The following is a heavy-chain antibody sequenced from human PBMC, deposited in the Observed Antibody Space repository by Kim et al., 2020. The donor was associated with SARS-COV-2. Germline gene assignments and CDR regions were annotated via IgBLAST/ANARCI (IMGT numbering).Heavy chain of an antibody. CDR3: AKGRDISFNYYLDV. D-gene: IGHD2-15*01. J-gene: IGHJ6*03. V-gene: IGHV1-69*04. CDR1: GCSFGNHA. CDR2: LLPLLGKP. Sequence: SVKVSCTASGCSFGNHAITWVRQAPGQGLEWMGRLLPLLGKPTYAQKFQDRVTIMVDKSTTTAYLEVTSLRSDDTAVYYCAKGRDISFNYYLDVWVKG.